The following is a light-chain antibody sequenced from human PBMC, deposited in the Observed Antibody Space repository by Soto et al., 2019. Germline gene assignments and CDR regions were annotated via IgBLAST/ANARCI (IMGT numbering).Light chain of an antibody. Sequence: DIQMTQSPSTLSASVGDRVTITCRASQSISDSLAWYQQKPGKAPKLLIYEASSLKSGVPSRFSGSRSGKEYTLTISILQPDDFATYYCQQYNGYWTFGQGTKVEIK. V-gene: IGKV1-5*03. CDR1: QSISDS. CDR2: EAS. J-gene: IGKJ1*01. CDR3: QQYNGYWT.